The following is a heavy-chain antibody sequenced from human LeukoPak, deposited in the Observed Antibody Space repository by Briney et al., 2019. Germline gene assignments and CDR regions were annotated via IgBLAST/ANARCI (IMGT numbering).Heavy chain of an antibody. J-gene: IGHJ3*02. Sequence: SEALSLTCTVSGGSISSGTYYWGWIRQPPGKGLEWIGSIYHSGSTYYNPSLKSRVTISVDTSKDQFSLKLSPVTAADTAVYYCARARGIAVAGTRDAFDIWGQGTMVTVSS. CDR2: IYHSGST. D-gene: IGHD6-19*01. CDR1: GGSISSGTYY. V-gene: IGHV4-39*07. CDR3: ARARGIAVAGTRDAFDI.